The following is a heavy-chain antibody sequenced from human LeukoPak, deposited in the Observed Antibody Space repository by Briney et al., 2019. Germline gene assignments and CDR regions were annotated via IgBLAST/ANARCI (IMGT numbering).Heavy chain of an antibody. CDR1: GYTFTNYG. CDR3: AKTDGNYSPPGDS. Sequence: GASVKVSCKASGYTFTNYGVSWVRQAPGQGLEWMAWISAYNGNSHSTQKFQGRVIMTTDTSTNTAYMELRSLRSDDTAVYYCAKTDGNYSPPGDSWSQGTLVTVSS. V-gene: IGHV1-18*01. D-gene: IGHD1-26*01. CDR2: ISAYNGNS. J-gene: IGHJ4*02.